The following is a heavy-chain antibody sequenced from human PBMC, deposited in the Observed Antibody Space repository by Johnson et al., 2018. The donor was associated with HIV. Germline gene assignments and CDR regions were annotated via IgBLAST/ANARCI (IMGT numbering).Heavy chain of an antibody. CDR1: GFTFSSYW. CDR3: ARGSVFDS. CDR2: IKQDGSER. D-gene: IGHD3-3*01. Sequence: VQLVESGGGLVQPGGSLRLSCAASGFTFSSYWMSWVRQAPGKGLEWVANIKQDGSERYYVDTVKGRFTISRDNANTLLYLQMDRLRAEDTAVYYCARGSVFDSWGRGTMVTVSS. V-gene: IGHV3-7*05. J-gene: IGHJ3*02.